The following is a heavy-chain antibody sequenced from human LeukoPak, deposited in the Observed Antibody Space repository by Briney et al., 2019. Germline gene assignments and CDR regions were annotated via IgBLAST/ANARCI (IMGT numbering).Heavy chain of an antibody. V-gene: IGHV4-31*03. D-gene: IGHD3-16*02. CDR3: ARLVDYVWGSYRPYYFDY. CDR1: GGSISIGGYY. J-gene: IGHJ4*02. CDR2: IYYSGST. Sequence: SETLSLTCTVSGGSISIGGYYWSWIRQHPGKGLEWIGYIYYSGSTYYNPSLKSRVTISVDTSKNQFSLKLSSVTAADTAVYYCARLVDYVWGSYRPYYFDYWGQGTLVTVSS.